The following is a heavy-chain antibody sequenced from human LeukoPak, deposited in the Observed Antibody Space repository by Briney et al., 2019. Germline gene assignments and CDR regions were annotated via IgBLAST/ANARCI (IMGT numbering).Heavy chain of an antibody. J-gene: IGHJ4*02. Sequence: GGSLRLSCAASGFTFSTYNINWVRRAPGKGLEWVSSISSSSSYIYYEDSVKGRFTISRDNVKNSVYLQMNSLRAEDTAVYYCARDYGDYGLDYWGQGTLVTVSS. CDR2: ISSSSSYI. V-gene: IGHV3-21*01. CDR3: ARDYGDYGLDY. D-gene: IGHD4-17*01. CDR1: GFTFSTYN.